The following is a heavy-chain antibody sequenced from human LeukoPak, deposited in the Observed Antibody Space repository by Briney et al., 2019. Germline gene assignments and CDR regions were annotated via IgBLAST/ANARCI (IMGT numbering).Heavy chain of an antibody. Sequence: SETLSLTCAVYGGSFSGYYWSWIRQPPGKGLEWIGEINHSGSTNYNPSLKSRVTISVDTSKNQFSLKLSSVTAADTAVYYCARGPGGDYKHLDYWGQGTLVTVSS. CDR3: ARGPGGDYKHLDY. CDR2: INHSGST. J-gene: IGHJ4*02. D-gene: IGHD4-17*01. V-gene: IGHV4-34*01. CDR1: GGSFSGYY.